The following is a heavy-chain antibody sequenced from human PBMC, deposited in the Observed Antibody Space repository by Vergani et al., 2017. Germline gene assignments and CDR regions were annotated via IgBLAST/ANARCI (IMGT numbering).Heavy chain of an antibody. CDR1: GHTFTSYG. Sequence: QVQLVQSGAEVKKPGASVKVSCKASGHTFTSYGISWVRQAPGQGLEWMGWISAYNGNTNYAQKLQGRVTMTTDTSTSTAYMELRSLRSDDTAVYYWARHPDIVVVPATPYYCYYYAMDVWGQGTTVTVSS. V-gene: IGHV1-18*01. J-gene: IGHJ6*02. CDR2: ISAYNGNT. CDR3: ARHPDIVVVPATPYYCYYYAMDV. D-gene: IGHD2-2*01.